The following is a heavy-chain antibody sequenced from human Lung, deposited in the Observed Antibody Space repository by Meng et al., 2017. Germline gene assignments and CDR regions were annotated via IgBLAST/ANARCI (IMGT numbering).Heavy chain of an antibody. Sequence: QVQWQESGPGLVKPAQTLSLCCSVSGGSISCGSYYWRWIRQPAGKGLEWIGSIYSSGSTNYNPSLKSRVTISVDTSKNQFSMKLSSVTAADTDVYYCARVSYGGPMDYWGQGTLVTVSS. CDR1: GGSISCGSYY. CDR2: IYSSGST. D-gene: IGHD4-23*01. J-gene: IGHJ4*02. V-gene: IGHV4-61*02. CDR3: ARVSYGGPMDY.